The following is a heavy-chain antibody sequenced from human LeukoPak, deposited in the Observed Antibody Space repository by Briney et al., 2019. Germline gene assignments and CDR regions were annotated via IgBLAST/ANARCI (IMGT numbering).Heavy chain of an antibody. Sequence: GGSLRLSCAASGFTFSSYWMSWVRQAPGKGLEWVAVISYDGSNKYYADSVKGRFTISRDNSKNTLYLQMNSLRAEDTAVYYCARDHSGSLRTGGYFDYWGQGTLVTVSS. V-gene: IGHV3-30-3*01. CDR2: ISYDGSNK. D-gene: IGHD1-26*01. CDR3: ARDHSGSLRTGGYFDY. J-gene: IGHJ4*02. CDR1: GFTFSSYW.